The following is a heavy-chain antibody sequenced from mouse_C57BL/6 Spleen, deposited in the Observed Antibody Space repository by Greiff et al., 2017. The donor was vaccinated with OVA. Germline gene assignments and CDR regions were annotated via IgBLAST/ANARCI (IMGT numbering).Heavy chain of an antibody. CDR3: ARRGDGNSWFAY. D-gene: IGHD2-1*01. V-gene: IGHV1-4*01. Sequence: VQLQQSGAELARPGASVKMSCKASGYTFTSYTLNWVKQRPGQGLEWIGYINPSSGYTKYNQKFKAKATLPADKSSSTAYMQLSILTSEDSAVYYCARRGDGNSWFAYWGQGTLVTVSA. J-gene: IGHJ3*01. CDR1: GYTFTSYT. CDR2: INPSSGYT.